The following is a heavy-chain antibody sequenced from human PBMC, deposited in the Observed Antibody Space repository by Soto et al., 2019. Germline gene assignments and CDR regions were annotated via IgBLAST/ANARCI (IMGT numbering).Heavy chain of an antibody. D-gene: IGHD5-18*01. Sequence: QVQLVESGGGVVQPGRSLRLSCAASGFTFSSYGMHWVRQAPGKGLEWVAVISYDGSNKYYADSVKGRFTISRDNSKNTLYLQMNSLRAEDTAVYYCAKEHSFTAMVTYFDYWGQGTLVTVSS. V-gene: IGHV3-30*18. CDR2: ISYDGSNK. CDR3: AKEHSFTAMVTYFDY. CDR1: GFTFSSYG. J-gene: IGHJ4*02.